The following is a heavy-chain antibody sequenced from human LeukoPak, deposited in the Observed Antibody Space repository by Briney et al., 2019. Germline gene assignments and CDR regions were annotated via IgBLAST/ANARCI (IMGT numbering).Heavy chain of an antibody. D-gene: IGHD2-2*01. CDR1: RFTFRNYG. J-gene: IGHJ3*01. CDR3: VRDQGYCTSASCRGDAFDV. CDR2: ISLDGSNQ. Sequence: GGSLRLSCAASRFTFRNYGMHWVRQAPGKGLEWLTLISLDGSNQFYADSVKGRFTISRDNAKNSLSLQMHSLRDEDTAVYYCVRDQGYCTSASCRGDAFDVWGQGSMVSVSS. V-gene: IGHV3-30*03.